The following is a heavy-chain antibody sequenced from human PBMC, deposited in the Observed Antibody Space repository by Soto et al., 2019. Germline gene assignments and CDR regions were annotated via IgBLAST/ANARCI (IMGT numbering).Heavy chain of an antibody. CDR3: ARDFTDSSGPTLGMGV. Sequence: ASVKVCCKASGYTFTNSGTSWMRQAPGQGIEWMGWISTDNGNTNYAQHLQGRVSMTTDTSTSTAYMDLRSLRSDDTAVYYCARDFTDSSGPTLGMGVWGQGTTVTVSS. V-gene: IGHV1-18*01. J-gene: IGHJ6*02. D-gene: IGHD6-19*01. CDR2: ISTDNGNT. CDR1: GYTFTNSG.